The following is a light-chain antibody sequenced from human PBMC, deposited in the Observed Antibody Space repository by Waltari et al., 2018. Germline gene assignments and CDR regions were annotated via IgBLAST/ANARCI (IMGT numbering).Light chain of an antibody. Sequence: DIQMTQSPSSVSASVGDRVTITCRASTDIRRYLGWYQQKPGKAPNLRIYGGSNFQSGGPERCSGSGSGTDFTRTIDTRQPEDFATYVCQQSNYFPLTCGGGTKVE. CDR3: QQSNYFPLT. J-gene: IGKJ4*01. CDR2: GGS. CDR1: TDIRRY. V-gene: IGKV1-12*01.